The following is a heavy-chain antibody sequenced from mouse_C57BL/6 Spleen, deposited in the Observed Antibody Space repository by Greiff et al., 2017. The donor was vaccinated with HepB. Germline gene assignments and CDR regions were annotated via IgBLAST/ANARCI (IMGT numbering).Heavy chain of an antibody. V-gene: IGHV1-53*01. D-gene: IGHD2-1*01. CDR2: INPSNGGT. Sequence: QVQLQQSGPELVKPGASVKLSCKASGYTFTSYWMHWVKQRPGQGLEWIGNINPSNGGTNYNEKFKSKATLTVDKSSSTAYMQLSSLTSEDSAVYYCARSRIYYGNWYFDVWGTGTTVTVSS. J-gene: IGHJ1*03. CDR1: GYTFTSYW. CDR3: ARSRIYYGNWYFDV.